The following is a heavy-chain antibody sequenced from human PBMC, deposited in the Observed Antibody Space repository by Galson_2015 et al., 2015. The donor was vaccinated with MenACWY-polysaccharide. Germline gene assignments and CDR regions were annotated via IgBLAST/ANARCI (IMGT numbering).Heavy chain of an antibody. V-gene: IGHV4-4*02. CDR3: AKRPIRASGGGLDV. Sequence: EIYHDGRTAYIPSLKSRITVSLDTAKNQVSLRLISVTAADTAVYYCAKRPIRASGGGLDVWGQGTTVTVS. J-gene: IGHJ6*02. CDR2: IYHDGRT. D-gene: IGHD3-10*01.